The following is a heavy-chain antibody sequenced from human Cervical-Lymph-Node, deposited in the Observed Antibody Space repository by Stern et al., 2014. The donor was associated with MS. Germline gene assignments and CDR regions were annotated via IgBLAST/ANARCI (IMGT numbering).Heavy chain of an antibody. V-gene: IGHV3-33*01. Sequence: VQLVESGGGVVQPGRSLRLSCAASGFTFSSYGMHWVRQAPGKGLEWVAVIWYDGSNKYYADSVKGRFTISRDNSKNTLYLQMSSLRAEDTAVYYCARSAFSKYTTGWYFYGMDVWGLGTTVTVSS. D-gene: IGHD6-19*01. CDR3: ARSAFSKYTTGWYFYGMDV. CDR2: IWYDGSNK. CDR1: GFTFSSYG. J-gene: IGHJ6*02.